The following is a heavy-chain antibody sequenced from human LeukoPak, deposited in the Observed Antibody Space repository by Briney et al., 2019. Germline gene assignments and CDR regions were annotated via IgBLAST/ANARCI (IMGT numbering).Heavy chain of an antibody. D-gene: IGHD6-13*01. Sequence: SETLSLTCTVSGGSISSYYWSWIRQPPGKGLEWIGYIYYSGSTNYNPSLKSRVTISVDTSKNQFSLKLSSVTAADTAVYYCAREPTTAAGSSYFDYRGQGTLVTVSS. V-gene: IGHV4-59*01. CDR3: AREPTTAAGSSYFDY. J-gene: IGHJ4*02. CDR2: IYYSGST. CDR1: GGSISSYY.